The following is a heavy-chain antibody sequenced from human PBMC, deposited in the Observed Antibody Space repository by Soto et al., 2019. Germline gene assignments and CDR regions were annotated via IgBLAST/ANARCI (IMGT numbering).Heavy chain of an antibody. Sequence: HPGGSLRLSCIASGFTFSSYAMSWVRQAPGKGLEWVSAISGSGGSTYYADSVKGRLTISRDNSKNTLYLQMKSLRAEDTAVYYCAKVSEFWSGYFDYWGPGTLVTVSS. V-gene: IGHV3-23*01. CDR2: ISGSGGST. CDR1: GFTFSSYA. CDR3: AKVSEFWSGYFDY. D-gene: IGHD3-3*01. J-gene: IGHJ4*02.